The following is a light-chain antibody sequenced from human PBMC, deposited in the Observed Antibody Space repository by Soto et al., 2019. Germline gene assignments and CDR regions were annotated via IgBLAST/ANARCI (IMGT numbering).Light chain of an antibody. CDR1: QSVSTN. CDR3: QHYNSWPPIT. Sequence: EIVMTHSPATLSVSPGERATLSCLASQSVSTNFAWYQQKPGQAPRLLIYGASIRAAGIPGRCSGSASGTELTLTIRSLQSEDFAVYYFQHYNSWPPITFGQGTRLE. J-gene: IGKJ5*01. V-gene: IGKV3D-15*01. CDR2: GAS.